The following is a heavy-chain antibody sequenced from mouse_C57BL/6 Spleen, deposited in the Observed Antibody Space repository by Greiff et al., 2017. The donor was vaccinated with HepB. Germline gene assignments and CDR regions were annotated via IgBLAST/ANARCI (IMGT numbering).Heavy chain of an antibody. CDR1: GFTFSDYG. CDR2: ISSGSSTI. Sequence: EVNLVESGGGLVKPGGSLKLSCAASGFTFSDYGMHWVRQAPEKGLEWVAYISSGSSTIYYADTVTGRFTISRDNATNTLFLQMTSLRSEATAMYYCATHYGSSYAMDYWGQGTSVTVSS. V-gene: IGHV5-17*01. D-gene: IGHD1-1*01. CDR3: ATHYGSSYAMDY. J-gene: IGHJ4*01.